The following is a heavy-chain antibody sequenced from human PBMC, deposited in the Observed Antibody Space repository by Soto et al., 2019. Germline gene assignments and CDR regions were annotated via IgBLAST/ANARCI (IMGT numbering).Heavy chain of an antibody. CDR1: GFTFSSYA. J-gene: IGHJ4*02. CDR2: INGGGDST. CDR3: ARGWTFDL. Sequence: GGSLRLSCAASGFTFSSYAMSWVRQAPGKWLEWVSGINGGGDSTYFADSVRGRFTISRDNSKNTLFLQMNSLRAEDTAVYYCARGWTFDLWGQGXLVTVYS. D-gene: IGHD1-1*01. V-gene: IGHV3-23*01.